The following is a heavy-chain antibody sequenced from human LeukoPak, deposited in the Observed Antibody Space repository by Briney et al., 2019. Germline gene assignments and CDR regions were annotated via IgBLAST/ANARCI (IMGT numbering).Heavy chain of an antibody. Sequence: GGSLRLSCAASGFTFSSYGMHWVRQAPGKGLEWVAFIRYDGSNKYYADSVKGRFTISRDNSKNTLYLQMNSLRAEDTAVYYCASSRYNWNSQHYYYMDVWGKGTTVTVSS. D-gene: IGHD1-7*01. CDR1: GFTFSSYG. V-gene: IGHV3-30*02. CDR3: ASSRYNWNSQHYYYMDV. CDR2: IRYDGSNK. J-gene: IGHJ6*03.